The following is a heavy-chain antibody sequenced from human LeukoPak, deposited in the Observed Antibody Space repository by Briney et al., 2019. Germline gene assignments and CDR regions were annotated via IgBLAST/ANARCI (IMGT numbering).Heavy chain of an antibody. V-gene: IGHV3-33*01. Sequence: PGRSLRLSCAASGFTFSSYGMHWVRQAPGKGLEWVALIWYDGSSKHYADSVRGRFTISRDNSKNTLYLQMNSLRAEDTAVYYCARSYSSSWYEDYWGQGTLVTVSS. CDR3: ARSYSSSWYEDY. CDR2: IWYDGSSK. J-gene: IGHJ4*02. D-gene: IGHD6-13*01. CDR1: GFTFSSYG.